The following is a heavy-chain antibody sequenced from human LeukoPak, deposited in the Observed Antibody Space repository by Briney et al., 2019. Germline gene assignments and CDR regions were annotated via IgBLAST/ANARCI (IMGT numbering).Heavy chain of an antibody. V-gene: IGHV3-23*01. D-gene: IGHD6-19*01. CDR3: AKDLSVWRQWPSRSFDY. Sequence: TGGSLRLSCAASGFTASTYTMSSGPPTPGKGLEWVSAISGSGGSTYYADSVKGRFTISRDNSKNTLYLQMNSLRAEDTAVYYCAKDLSVWRQWPSRSFDYWGQGTLVTVSS. CDR2: ISGSGGST. CDR1: GFTASTYT. J-gene: IGHJ4*02.